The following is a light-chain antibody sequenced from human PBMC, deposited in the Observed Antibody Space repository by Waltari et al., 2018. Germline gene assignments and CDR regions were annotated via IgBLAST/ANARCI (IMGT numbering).Light chain of an antibody. CDR1: ESAPRK. Sequence: EIVMTQSPATLSVSPGDRATLSCRASESAPRKVGWYQQKVGQVPRLLIYGASTRATGIPARFSGSGSGTEFTLTISSLQSEDFAIYYCHQYDEWPYTFGQGTKLE. CDR2: GAS. J-gene: IGKJ2*01. CDR3: HQYDEWPYT. V-gene: IGKV3-15*01.